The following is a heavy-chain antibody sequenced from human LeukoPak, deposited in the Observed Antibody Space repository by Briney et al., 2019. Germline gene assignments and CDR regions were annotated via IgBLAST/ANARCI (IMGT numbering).Heavy chain of an antibody. V-gene: IGHV4-59*08. CDR3: ARHLRDSSGRYYYYGMDV. CDR1: GGSISSYY. Sequence: PSETLSLTCTVSGGSISSYYWSWIRQPPGKGLEWIGYIYYSGSTNYNPSLKSRVTISVDTSKNQFSLKLSSVTAADTAVYYCARHLRDSSGRYYYYGMDVWGQGTTVTVSS. D-gene: IGHD3-22*01. J-gene: IGHJ6*02. CDR2: IYYSGST.